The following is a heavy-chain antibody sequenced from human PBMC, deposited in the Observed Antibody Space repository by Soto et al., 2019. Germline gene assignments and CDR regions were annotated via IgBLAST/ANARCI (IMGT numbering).Heavy chain of an antibody. CDR1: GCTFSSYA. CDR3: ARDSRDIVLVPVKGDWFEP. V-gene: IGHV1-69*13. J-gene: IGHJ5*02. D-gene: IGHD2-2*01. Sequence: SVKVSCKASGCTFSSYAISWVRQAPGQGREWMGGIIPIFGTANYAQKFQGRVTITADESTSTAYMELSSLRSEDTAVYYCARDSRDIVLVPVKGDWFEPWGQGALGIVSS. CDR2: IIPIFGTA.